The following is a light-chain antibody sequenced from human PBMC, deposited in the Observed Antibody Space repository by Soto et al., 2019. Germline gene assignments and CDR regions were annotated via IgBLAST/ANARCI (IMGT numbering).Light chain of an antibody. CDR1: QSLVHSAGNTY. CDR3: MQGTHWPYT. V-gene: IGKV2-30*02. Sequence: DAVLTQSPLSLPVTLGQPASISCRSSQSLVHSAGNTYLNWFQQRPGQSPRRLIYKVSERDSGVPDRFSGRASGTDFTLEISRVEAGDVGVYYCMQGTHWPYTFGQGTKLEIK. J-gene: IGKJ2*01. CDR2: KVS.